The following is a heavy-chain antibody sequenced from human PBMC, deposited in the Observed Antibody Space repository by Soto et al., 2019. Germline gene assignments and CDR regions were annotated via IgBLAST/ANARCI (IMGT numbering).Heavy chain of an antibody. CDR2: MYEDGNT. V-gene: IGHV4-30-2*01. CDR1: GVSIISGGYS. J-gene: IGHJ3*02. CDR3: VRRSPEDAFDI. Sequence: SETLSLTCAVSGVSIISGGYSWSWIRQPPGKGLQCIVHMYEDGNTYDTPSLDSRVTISTYKTKNQFSLRLSSVTAADTAVYYCVRRSPEDAFDIWGRGTMVTVSS.